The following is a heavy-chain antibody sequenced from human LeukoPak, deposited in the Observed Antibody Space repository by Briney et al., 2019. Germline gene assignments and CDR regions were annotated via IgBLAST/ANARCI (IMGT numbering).Heavy chain of an antibody. V-gene: IGHV3-49*04. CDR3: TRDNSYSDY. Sequence: PGRSLRLSCTASGFTFGDYAMSWVRQAPGEGLEWVGFIRSKAYGGTTEYAASVKGRFTISRDDSKSIAYLQMNSLKTEDTAVYYCTRDNSYSDYRGQGTLVTVSS. CDR2: IRSKAYGGTT. J-gene: IGHJ4*02. CDR1: GFTFGDYA. D-gene: IGHD2-21*01.